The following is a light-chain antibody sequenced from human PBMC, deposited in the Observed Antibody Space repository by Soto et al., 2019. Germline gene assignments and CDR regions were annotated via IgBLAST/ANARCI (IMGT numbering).Light chain of an antibody. CDR2: EVS. J-gene: IGLJ1*01. Sequence: QSVLTQPASVSGSPGQSITISCTGTSSDVGGYNFVSWYQQHPCKAPKLMIYEVSNRPSGVSNRFSGSKSGNTASLTISGLQAEDEADYYCSSFTSGSTLFGTGTKVTVL. CDR3: SSFTSGSTL. CDR1: SSDVGGYNF. V-gene: IGLV2-14*01.